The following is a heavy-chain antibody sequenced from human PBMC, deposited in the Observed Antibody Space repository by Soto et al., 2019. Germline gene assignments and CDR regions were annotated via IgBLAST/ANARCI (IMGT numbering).Heavy chain of an antibody. J-gene: IGHJ5*02. CDR2: IHYSGST. CDR1: GASISSSSYY. Sequence: AETLSLTCTVSGASISSSSYYWGWIRQPPGKGLEWIGFIHYSGSTNYNPSLKSRVTMSVDTSKNQFALKLTSVNAADTAVDYCARSVDPWGQGTLVSVS. CDR3: ARSVDP. V-gene: IGHV4-61*05.